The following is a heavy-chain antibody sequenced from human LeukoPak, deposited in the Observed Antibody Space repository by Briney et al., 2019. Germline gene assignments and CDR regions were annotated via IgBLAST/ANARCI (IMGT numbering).Heavy chain of an antibody. CDR2: IYLNGGK. CDR3: AHIPLIVVVPAAIWGAFDI. Sequence: SGPTLVNPTQTLTLTCTFSGFSLSTSGVGVGWIRQPPGKALEWLALIYLNGGKRYSPSLKSRLTITKDTSNNQVVLTMTNMDPVDTATYYCAHIPLIVVVPAAIWGAFDIWGQGTMVTVSS. CDR1: GFSLSTSGVG. J-gene: IGHJ3*02. V-gene: IGHV2-5*01. D-gene: IGHD2-2*01.